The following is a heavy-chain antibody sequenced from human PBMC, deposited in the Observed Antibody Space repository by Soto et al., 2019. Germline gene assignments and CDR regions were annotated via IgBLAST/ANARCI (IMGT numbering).Heavy chain of an antibody. CDR3: ARLISRTGWSDY. Sequence: QLQLQESGPGLVKPSETLSLRCIVSGDSISRSSSYWGWIRHPPGKGLEWIGSIYYSGSTNYNPSLKSRVTISVDTSKNQFSLRLSSVTAADTAIYYCARLISRTGWSDYWGQGTLVTVSS. CDR1: GDSISRSSSY. CDR2: IYYSGST. V-gene: IGHV4-39*01. D-gene: IGHD6-19*01. J-gene: IGHJ4*02.